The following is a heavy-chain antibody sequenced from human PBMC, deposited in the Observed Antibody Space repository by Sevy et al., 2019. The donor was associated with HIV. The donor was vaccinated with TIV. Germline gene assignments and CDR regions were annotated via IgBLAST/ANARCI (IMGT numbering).Heavy chain of an antibody. Sequence: GGSLRLSCAASGFTFSSYAMSWVRQAPGKGLEWVSAISGSGGSTYYADSVKGRFTISRDNSKNTLYLQMNSLRAEDTAVYYCAKDPEYDSSGYVTRFDYWGQGTLVTVSS. CDR3: AKDPEYDSSGYVTRFDY. J-gene: IGHJ4*02. D-gene: IGHD3-22*01. CDR2: ISGSGGST. V-gene: IGHV3-23*01. CDR1: GFTFSSYA.